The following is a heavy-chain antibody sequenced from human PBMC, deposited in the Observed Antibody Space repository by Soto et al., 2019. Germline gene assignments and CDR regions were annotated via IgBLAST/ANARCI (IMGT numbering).Heavy chain of an antibody. Sequence: PGRSLRLSCAAPGFTFSRYAMHWVRQAPGKALEWVAFISYEGSQKYYADSVQGRLTPSRDNSKNTLYLPMNSLRAEDTAVYYCARDRGRQGEWPTRLPLYYGMDVWGQGTTVTVS. CDR3: ARDRGRQGEWPTRLPLYYGMDV. J-gene: IGHJ6*02. V-gene: IGHV3-30-3*01. D-gene: IGHD3-10*01. CDR2: ISYEGSQK. CDR1: GFTFSRYA.